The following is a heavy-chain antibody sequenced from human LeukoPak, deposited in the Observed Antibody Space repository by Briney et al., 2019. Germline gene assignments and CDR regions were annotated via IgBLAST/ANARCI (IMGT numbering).Heavy chain of an antibody. V-gene: IGHV3-48*03. D-gene: IGHD3-3*01. CDR1: GFTFSSYE. CDR2: ISSSGSTI. Sequence: GGSERLSCAASGFTFSSYEMNWVRQAPGKGLEWVSYISSSGSTIYYADSVKGRFTISRDNAKNSLYLQMNSLRAEDTAVYYCAGRFLEWLGFDPWGQGTLVT. J-gene: IGHJ5*02. CDR3: AGRFLEWLGFDP.